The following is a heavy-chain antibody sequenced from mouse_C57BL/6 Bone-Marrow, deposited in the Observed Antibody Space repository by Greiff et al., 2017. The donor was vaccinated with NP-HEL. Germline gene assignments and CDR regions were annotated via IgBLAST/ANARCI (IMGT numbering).Heavy chain of an antibody. Sequence: EVKLQQSGAELVKPGASVKLSCTASGFNIKDYYMHWVKQRTEQGLEWIGRIDPEDGETKYAPKFPGKATITADTSSNTAYLQLSSLTSEDTAVYYCARPTTVGYWGQGTSVTVSS. CDR1: GFNIKDYY. CDR2: IDPEDGET. J-gene: IGHJ4*01. CDR3: ARPTTVGY. D-gene: IGHD1-1*01. V-gene: IGHV14-2*01.